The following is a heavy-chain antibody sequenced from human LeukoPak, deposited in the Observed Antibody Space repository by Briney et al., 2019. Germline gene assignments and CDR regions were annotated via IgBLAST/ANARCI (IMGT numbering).Heavy chain of an antibody. CDR1: GFTFNNYW. Sequence: PGGSLRLSCAASGFTFNNYWMHWVRQGPGKGLVWVSRINSDGSTTNYADSVKGRFTISRDNAKNTLYLQMNSLSAEDMAVYYCARVTSGVSFDCWGQGTLVTVSS. V-gene: IGHV3-74*01. CDR3: ARVTSGVSFDC. J-gene: IGHJ4*02. CDR2: INSDGSTT. D-gene: IGHD6-19*01.